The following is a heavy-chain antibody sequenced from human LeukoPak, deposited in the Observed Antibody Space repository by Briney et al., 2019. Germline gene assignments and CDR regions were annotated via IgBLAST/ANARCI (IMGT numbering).Heavy chain of an antibody. Sequence: GASVKVSCKASYYTFINYGISWVRQAPGQGLEWMGWISVYNGNTNYAQKFQGRVTMTTDTSTSTAYMELRSLRSDDTAVYYCARQGGYDSGPDYWGQGTLVTVSS. CDR2: ISVYNGNT. CDR1: YYTFINYG. D-gene: IGHD5-12*01. J-gene: IGHJ4*02. CDR3: ARQGGYDSGPDY. V-gene: IGHV1-18*01.